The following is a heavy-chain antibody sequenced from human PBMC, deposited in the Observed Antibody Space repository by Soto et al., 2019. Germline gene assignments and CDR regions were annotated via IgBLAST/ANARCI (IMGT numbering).Heavy chain of an antibody. Sequence: EVQLLESGGGLVQPGGSLRLSCAASGFTFSRYAMSWVRQAPGKGLEWVSAISGSGGSTYYADSVKGRFTISRDNSKNTMYLQMHSLRAEDTAVYYCAKDQGVGDTFWGQGTMVTVSS. CDR1: GFTFSRYA. CDR3: AKDQGVGDTF. J-gene: IGHJ3*01. CDR2: ISGSGGST. D-gene: IGHD1-26*01. V-gene: IGHV3-23*01.